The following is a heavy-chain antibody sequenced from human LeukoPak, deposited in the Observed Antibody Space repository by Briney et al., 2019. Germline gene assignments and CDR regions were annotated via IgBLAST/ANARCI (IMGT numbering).Heavy chain of an antibody. CDR2: IYSGGST. D-gene: IGHD1-26*01. V-gene: IGHV3-53*01. CDR1: GFTVSSNY. Sequence: PGGSLRLSCAASGFTVSSNYMSWVRQAPGKGLEWVSIIYSGGSTFYADSVKGGFTISRDNSKNTLYLQMNSLRAEDTAMYYCARGGSYLSAFDIWGQGTMVTVSS. J-gene: IGHJ3*02. CDR3: ARGGSYLSAFDI.